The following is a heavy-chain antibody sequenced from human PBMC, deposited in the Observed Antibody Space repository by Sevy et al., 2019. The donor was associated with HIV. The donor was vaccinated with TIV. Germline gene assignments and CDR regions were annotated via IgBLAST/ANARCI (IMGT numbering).Heavy chain of an antibody. J-gene: IGHJ6*02. CDR3: AREGQQLVRNYYYYYGMDV. Sequence: GGSLRLSCAASGFTFSDYYMSWIRQAPGKGLEWVSYISSSGSTIYYAASVKGRFTISRDNAKNSLYLQMNSLRAEDTAVYYCAREGQQLVRNYYYYYGMDVWGQGTTVTVSS. D-gene: IGHD6-13*01. V-gene: IGHV3-11*01. CDR1: GFTFSDYY. CDR2: ISSSGSTI.